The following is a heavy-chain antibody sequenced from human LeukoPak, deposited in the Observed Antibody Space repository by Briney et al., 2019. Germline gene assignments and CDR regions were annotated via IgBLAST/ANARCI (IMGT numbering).Heavy chain of an antibody. CDR3: ARGDYGSGSSRDAFDI. V-gene: IGHV3-21*06. J-gene: IGHJ3*02. Sequence: PGGSLRLSCTASGFSFSSYSMKWVRQAPGKGLEWVSSISSSSSYIYYADSVKGRFTISRDNAKNLVYLQMNSLRGEDTAVYYCARGDYGSGSSRDAFDIWGQGTMVTVSS. CDR1: GFSFSSYS. D-gene: IGHD3-10*01. CDR2: ISSSSSYI.